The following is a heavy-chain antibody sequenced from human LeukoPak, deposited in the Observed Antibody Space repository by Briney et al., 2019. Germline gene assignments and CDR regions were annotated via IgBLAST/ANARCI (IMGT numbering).Heavy chain of an antibody. Sequence: PGGSLRLSCAASGFTFDDYAMHWVRQAPGKGLEWVSGISWNSGSIGYADSVKGRFTISRDNANNSLYLQMNSLRAEDTALYYCAKDLVLGGTTGFDYWGQGTLVTVSS. V-gene: IGHV3-9*01. CDR3: AKDLVLGGTTGFDY. CDR2: ISWNSGSI. D-gene: IGHD3-16*01. J-gene: IGHJ4*02. CDR1: GFTFDDYA.